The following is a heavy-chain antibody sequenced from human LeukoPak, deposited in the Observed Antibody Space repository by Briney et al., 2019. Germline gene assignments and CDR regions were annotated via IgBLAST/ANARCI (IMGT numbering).Heavy chain of an antibody. D-gene: IGHD3-10*01. CDR2: IYPGDSDT. J-gene: IGHJ4*02. CDR1: GYSFTSYW. Sequence: GASLKISCKGSGYSFTSYWIGWVRQMPGKGLEWMGIIYPGDSDTRYSPSFQGQVTISADKSISTAYLQWSSLKASDTAMYYCARQTIPDYYGSGSYYDGWGQGTLVTVSS. CDR3: ARQTIPDYYGSGSYYDG. V-gene: IGHV5-51*01.